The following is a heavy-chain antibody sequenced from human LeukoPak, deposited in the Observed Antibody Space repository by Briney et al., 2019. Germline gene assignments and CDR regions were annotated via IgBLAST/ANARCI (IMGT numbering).Heavy chain of an antibody. V-gene: IGHV1-2*02. D-gene: IGHD3-22*01. CDR1: GYTFTGYY. CDR2: INPNSGGT. J-gene: IGHJ4*02. CDR3: ARDRRNYYDSRLEFDY. Sequence: ASVKVSCKAPGYTFTGYYMHWVRQAPGQGLEWMGWINPNSGGTNYAQKFQGRVTMTRDTSISTAYMELSRLRSDDTAVYYCARDRRNYYDSRLEFDYWGQGTLVTVSS.